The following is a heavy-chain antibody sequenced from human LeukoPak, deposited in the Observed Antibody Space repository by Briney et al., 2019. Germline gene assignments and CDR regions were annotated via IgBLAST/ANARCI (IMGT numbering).Heavy chain of an antibody. Sequence: GGSLRLSCAASGFTFSSYWMNWVRQAPGKGLEWVSSISSSSSYIYYADSVKGRFTISRDNAKNSLYLQMNSLRAEDTAVYYCARTPNYCSSTSCFDYWGQGTLVTVSS. CDR2: ISSSSSYI. CDR1: GFTFSSYW. D-gene: IGHD2-2*01. CDR3: ARTPNYCSSTSCFDY. V-gene: IGHV3-21*01. J-gene: IGHJ4*02.